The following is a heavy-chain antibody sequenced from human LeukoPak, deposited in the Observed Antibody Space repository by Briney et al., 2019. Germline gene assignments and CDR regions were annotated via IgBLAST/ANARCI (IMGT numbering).Heavy chain of an antibody. V-gene: IGHV3-21*01. CDR1: GFTFSRYS. CDR3: AGSDTIGYSPREWDYWYFDL. J-gene: IGHJ2*01. Sequence: GGALRLSCAASGFTFSRYSMNWVRQAPGGGLEWVSSISSGSSYIYYAHSVRGRFTISRDNAKNSLYLQMNSLGAEDTAVYYCAGSDTIGYSPREWDYWYFDLWGRGTLVTVSS. D-gene: IGHD3-22*01. CDR2: ISSGSSYI.